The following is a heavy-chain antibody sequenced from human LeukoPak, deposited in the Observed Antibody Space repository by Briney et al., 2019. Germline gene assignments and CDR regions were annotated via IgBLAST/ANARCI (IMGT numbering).Heavy chain of an antibody. CDR3: ARVGKMATTGNAFDI. CDR1: GFTFSSYA. CDR2: ISSSSSYI. J-gene: IGHJ3*02. Sequence: GGSLRLSCAASGFTFSSYAMSWVRQAPGKGLEWVSSISSSSSYIYYADSVKGRFTISRDNAKNSLYLQMNSLRAEDTAVYYCARVGKMATTGNAFDIWGQGTMVTVSS. D-gene: IGHD5-24*01. V-gene: IGHV3-21*01.